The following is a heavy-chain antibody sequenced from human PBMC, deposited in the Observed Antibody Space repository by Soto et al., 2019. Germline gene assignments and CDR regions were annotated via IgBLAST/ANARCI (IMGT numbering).Heavy chain of an antibody. CDR2: ISSSSSYI. D-gene: IGHD1-26*01. V-gene: IGHV3-21*01. Sequence: EVQLVESGGGLVKPGGSLRLSCAASGFTFSSYSMNWVRQAPGKGLEWVSSISSSSSYIYYADSVKGRFTISRDNAKNSLYLQMNSLRAEDTSVYYCARGVRSRAAYDAFDIWGQGTMVTVSS. J-gene: IGHJ3*02. CDR3: ARGVRSRAAYDAFDI. CDR1: GFTFSSYS.